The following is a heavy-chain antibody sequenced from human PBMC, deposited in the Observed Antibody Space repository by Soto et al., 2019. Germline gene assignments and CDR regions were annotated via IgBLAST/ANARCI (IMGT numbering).Heavy chain of an antibody. D-gene: IGHD3-10*01. CDR2: IKEDGSDK. Sequence: PGGSLRLSCTASGVIFSRYWMTWVRQAPGKGLEWVANIKEDGSDKYYVDSVRGRFTISRDNAKSSLYLQMNSLRAEDTAVYYCARYFFGLGPEYWGQGTLVTVSS. CDR3: ARYFFGLGPEY. V-gene: IGHV3-7*01. J-gene: IGHJ4*02. CDR1: GVIFSRYW.